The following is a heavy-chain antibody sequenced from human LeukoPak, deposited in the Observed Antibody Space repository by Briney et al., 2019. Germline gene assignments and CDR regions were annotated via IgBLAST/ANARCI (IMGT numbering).Heavy chain of an antibody. CDR3: ATVRGLNMDRGVIIIAPHYYFDY. CDR1: GYTVSVLI. Sequence: SVKLSCTVAGYTVSVLIMPWVRQAPGHRLEWMGGFDSEDSETIYAQKLQGRVTMTEDTSKDTAYMELSSLRTEDTAVYYCATVRGLNMDRGVIIIAPHYYFDYWGQGTLVTVSS. CDR2: FDSEDSET. V-gene: IGHV1-24*01. J-gene: IGHJ4*02. D-gene: IGHD3-10*01.